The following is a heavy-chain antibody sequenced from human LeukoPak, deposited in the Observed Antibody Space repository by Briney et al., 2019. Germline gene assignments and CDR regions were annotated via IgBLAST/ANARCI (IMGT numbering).Heavy chain of an antibody. D-gene: IGHD1-26*01. CDR1: GGSFSGYY. V-gene: IGHV4-34*01. Sequence: PSETLSLTCAVYGGSFSGYYWSWIRQPPGKGLEWIGEINHSGSTNYNPSFKSRATLSVDTSKNQFSLKLSSVTAADAAVYYCARTWGADQAYFDYWGQGTLVTVSS. CDR2: INHSGST. J-gene: IGHJ4*02. CDR3: ARTWGADQAYFDY.